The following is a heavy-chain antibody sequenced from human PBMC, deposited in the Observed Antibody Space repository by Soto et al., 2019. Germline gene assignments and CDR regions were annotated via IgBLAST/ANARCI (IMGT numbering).Heavy chain of an antibody. D-gene: IGHD1-1*01. CDR1: GGSISSSSYY. V-gene: IGHV4-39*01. CDR3: ARRAPTGNFDY. Sequence: QLQLQESGPGLVKPSETLSLTCTVSGGSISSSSYYWGWIRQPPGKGLEWIGSIYYSGSTYYNPSLKSRVTISVDTSKNQFSLKLSSVTAADTAVYYCARRAPTGNFDYWGQGTLVTVSS. CDR2: IYYSGST. J-gene: IGHJ4*02.